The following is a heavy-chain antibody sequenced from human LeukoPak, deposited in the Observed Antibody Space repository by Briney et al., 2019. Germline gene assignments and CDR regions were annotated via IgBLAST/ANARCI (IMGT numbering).Heavy chain of an antibody. Sequence: NTSQTLSLTCTVSGGSISSGDYYWSWIRQPPGKGLEWIGYIYYSGSTYYNPSLKSRVTISVDTSKNQFSLKLSSVTAADTAVYYCARVQGYSSSWIDYWGQGTLVTVSS. D-gene: IGHD6-13*01. CDR1: GGSISSGDYY. CDR3: ARVQGYSSSWIDY. J-gene: IGHJ4*02. V-gene: IGHV4-30-4*01. CDR2: IYYSGST.